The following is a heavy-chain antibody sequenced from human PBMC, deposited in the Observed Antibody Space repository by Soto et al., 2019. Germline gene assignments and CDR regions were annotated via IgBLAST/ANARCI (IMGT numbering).Heavy chain of an antibody. J-gene: IGHJ6*02. CDR3: ASPQSKHYYDSSGYYADYYYYGMDV. CDR2: IKSDGSST. V-gene: IGHV3-74*01. D-gene: IGHD3-22*01. CDR1: GLSLCGYW. Sequence: GWSMRLSCAASGLSLCGYWMHWVRKTPGRGLVWASRIKSDGSSTSYADSVKVRFTISRDNSKNTLYLQMNSLRAEDTAVYYCASPQSKHYYDSSGYYADYYYYGMDVWGQGTTVTVSS.